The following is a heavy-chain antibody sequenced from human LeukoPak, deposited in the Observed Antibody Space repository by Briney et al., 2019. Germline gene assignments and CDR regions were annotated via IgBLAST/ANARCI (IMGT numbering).Heavy chain of an antibody. CDR1: GGSFSGYY. J-gene: IGHJ6*03. Sequence: SETLSLTCAVYGGSFSGYYWSWIRQPPGKGLEWIGEINHSGSTNYNPSLKSRVSISVDTSKNQFSLKLSSVTAADTAVYYCARQTGAYYYYMDVWGKGTTVTVSS. D-gene: IGHD7-27*01. CDR3: ARQTGAYYYYMDV. CDR2: INHSGST. V-gene: IGHV4-34*01.